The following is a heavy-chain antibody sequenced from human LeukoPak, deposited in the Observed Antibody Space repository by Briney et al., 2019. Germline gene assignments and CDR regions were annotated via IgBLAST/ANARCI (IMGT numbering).Heavy chain of an antibody. CDR2: VYTSGST. CDR1: GGSISGYY. CDR3: ARGMPQGWVHWFDS. D-gene: IGHD1-26*01. Sequence: SETLSLTCSVSGGSISGYYWTWIRQPAGKGLEWIGRVYTSGSTHYNPSLKTRLTMSVDTSKNQFSLKLSSVTAADTAVYYCARGMPQGWVHWFDSWGQGTLVTVSS. V-gene: IGHV4-4*07. J-gene: IGHJ5*01.